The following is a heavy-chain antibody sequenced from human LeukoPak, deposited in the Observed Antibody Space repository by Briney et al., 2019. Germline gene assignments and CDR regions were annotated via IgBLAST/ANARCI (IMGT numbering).Heavy chain of an antibody. Sequence: PGGSLRLSCAASGFTFSSYSMNWVRQAPGKGLEWVSSISSSSSYIYYADSVKGRFTISRDNAKNSLYLQMNSLRAEDTAVYYCARDRGAYAIIVAERKHNYYDSSANDYWGQGTLVTVSS. V-gene: IGHV3-21*01. J-gene: IGHJ4*02. D-gene: IGHD3-22*01. CDR1: GFTFSSYS. CDR2: ISSSSSYI. CDR3: ARDRGAYAIIVAERKHNYYDSSANDY.